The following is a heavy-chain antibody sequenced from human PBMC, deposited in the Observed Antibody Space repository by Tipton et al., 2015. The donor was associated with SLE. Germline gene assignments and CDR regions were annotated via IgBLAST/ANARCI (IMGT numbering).Heavy chain of an antibody. Sequence: TLSLTCAVYGGSFSGYYWSWIRQPPGKGLEWIGEINHSGSTNYNPSLKSRVTISVDTSKNQFSLKLSSVTAADTAVYYCAREAGDPPYFQHWSQGTLVTVSS. J-gene: IGHJ1*01. CDR2: INHSGST. CDR3: AREAGDPPYFQH. D-gene: IGHD2-21*02. CDR1: GGSFSGYY. V-gene: IGHV4-34*01.